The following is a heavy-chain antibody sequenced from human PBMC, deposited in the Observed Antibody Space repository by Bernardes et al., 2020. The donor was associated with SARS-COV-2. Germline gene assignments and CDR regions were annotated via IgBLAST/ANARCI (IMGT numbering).Heavy chain of an antibody. Sequence: SETLFPPCTVPGASLSSSHYYLGWIRHPPGKGLEWIGRLYSGDRSQYNPSLPNRLMVSVDLWTNQFSLRLSFMTAADSAVYYCAGSSCGIDCYIGGLRSWDDGMDVWGAGTRVTVSS. CDR3: AGSSCGIDCYIGGLRSWDDGMDV. V-gene: IGHV4-39*01. J-gene: IGHJ6*04. CDR1: GASLSSSHYY. D-gene: IGHD2-21*02. CDR2: LYSGDRS.